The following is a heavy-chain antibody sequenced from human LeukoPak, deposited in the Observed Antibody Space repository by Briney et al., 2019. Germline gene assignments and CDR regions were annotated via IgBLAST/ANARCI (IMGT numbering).Heavy chain of an antibody. J-gene: IGHJ6*03. CDR2: ISAYNGNT. V-gene: IGHV1-18*01. D-gene: IGHD3-3*01. CDR3: TRSANYDFWSGYYRYYYYYMDV. Sequence: GASVKVSCKASGYTFTSYGISWVRQAPGQGLEWMGWISAYNGNTNYAQKLQGRVTRTTDTSTSTAYMEPRSLRSEDTAVYYCTRSANYDFWSGYYRYYYYYMDVWGKGTTVTVSS. CDR1: GYTFTSYG.